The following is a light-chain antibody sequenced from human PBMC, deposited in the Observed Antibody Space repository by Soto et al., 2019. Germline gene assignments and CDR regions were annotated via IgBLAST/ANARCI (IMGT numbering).Light chain of an antibody. CDR2: SNN. CDR1: SSNIGSNT. V-gene: IGLV1-44*01. J-gene: IGLJ2*01. CDR3: AAWDDSLNGVV. Sequence: QSVLTQPPSASGTPGQRVTISGSGSSSNIGSNTVNWYQQLPGTAPKLLIYSNNQRPSGVPDRFSGSKSGTSASLAISGLQSEEEADYYCAAWDDSLNGVVFGGGTKLTVL.